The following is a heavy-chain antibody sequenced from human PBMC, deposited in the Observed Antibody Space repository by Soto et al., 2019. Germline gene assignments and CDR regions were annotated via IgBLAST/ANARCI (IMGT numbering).Heavy chain of an antibody. Sequence: QVQLVQSRAEVKKPGSSVKVSCKASGGTFSSYAISWVRQAPGQGLEWMGGIIPIFGTANYAQKLQGRVTNTAEESTNTAYMELSSVRSEETDGDYCACKCCDCSGYYYWGQGTLVTVSS. J-gene: IGHJ4*02. V-gene: IGHV1-69*12. D-gene: IGHD3-22*01. CDR3: ACKCCDCSGYYY. CDR2: IIPIFGTA. CDR1: GGTFSSYA.